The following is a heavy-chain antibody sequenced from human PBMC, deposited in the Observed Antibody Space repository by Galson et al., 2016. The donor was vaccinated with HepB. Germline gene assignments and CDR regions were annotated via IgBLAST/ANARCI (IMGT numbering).Heavy chain of an antibody. CDR1: GFTFSSYG. Sequence: SLRLSCAASGFTFSSYGMHWVRQAPGKGLEWVAVISYDGSNKYYVDSVKGRFTISRDNSKNTLYLQMDSLRPDDTAIYYCAKIDCGKNCPPDNWGQGTLVTVSS. V-gene: IGHV3-30*18. J-gene: IGHJ1*01. CDR3: AKIDCGKNCPPDN. CDR2: ISYDGSNK. D-gene: IGHD2-21*02.